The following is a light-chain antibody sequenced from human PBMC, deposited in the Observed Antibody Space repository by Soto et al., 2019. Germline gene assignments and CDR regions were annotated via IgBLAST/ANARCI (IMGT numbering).Light chain of an antibody. CDR1: SSDVGGFNY. J-gene: IGLJ1*01. CDR3: SSYTTSSSYV. CDR2: DVY. V-gene: IGLV2-14*01. Sequence: SALTQPASVSGSPGQSITISCTGNSSDVGGFNYVSWYQQHPGKAPKLLIFDVYSRPSGISNRFSGSKSGNTASLTISGLQAEDEADYYCSSYTTSSSYVFGAGTKVTVL.